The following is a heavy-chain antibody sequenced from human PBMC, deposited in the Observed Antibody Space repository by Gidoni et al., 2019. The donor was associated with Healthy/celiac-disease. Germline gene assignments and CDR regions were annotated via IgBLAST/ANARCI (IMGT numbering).Heavy chain of an antibody. D-gene: IGHD2-2*02. Sequence: QVQLVQSGAEVKTPGSSVKVSCKASGGTFSSYAISWVRQAPGQGLEWMGGIILIFVTANYAQKFQGRVTITAEESRSTAYMERSSLRSEDTAVYYCARGGGGVVVPAAIFSSNWFDPWGQGTLVTVSS. CDR2: IILIFVTA. V-gene: IGHV1-69*01. J-gene: IGHJ5*02. CDR3: ARGGGGVVVPAAIFSSNWFDP. CDR1: GGTFSSYA.